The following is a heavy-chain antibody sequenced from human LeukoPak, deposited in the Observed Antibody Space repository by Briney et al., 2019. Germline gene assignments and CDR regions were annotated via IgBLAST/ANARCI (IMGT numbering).Heavy chain of an antibody. J-gene: IGHJ4*02. CDR1: GGSINNYY. Sequence: SETLSLTCTVSGGSINNYYWSWIRQPPGKRLEWIAYIYETGHTGYNPSLKTRVTISLDTSKNQFSLKLNSVTAADTAVYYCARHFLRGGFDSWGQGTLVAVSS. D-gene: IGHD5-12*01. CDR3: ARHFLRGGFDS. V-gene: IGHV4-59*08. CDR2: IYETGHT.